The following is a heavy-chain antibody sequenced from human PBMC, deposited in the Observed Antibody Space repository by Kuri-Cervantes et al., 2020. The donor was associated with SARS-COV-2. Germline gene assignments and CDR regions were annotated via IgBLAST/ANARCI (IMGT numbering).Heavy chain of an antibody. J-gene: IGHJ6*03. CDR3: ASDRVSSKIYYYYYYMDV. CDR1: GFIFSDYY. V-gene: IGHV3-30*02. CDR2: IRLDGNNK. D-gene: IGHD1-26*01. Sequence: GESLKISCTASGFIFSDYYMTWIRQAPGKGLEWVSFIRLDGNNKYYAESVKGRFTISRDNSKNTLYLEMNSLRPEDTAVYYCASDRVSSKIYYYYYYMDVWGKGTTVTVSS.